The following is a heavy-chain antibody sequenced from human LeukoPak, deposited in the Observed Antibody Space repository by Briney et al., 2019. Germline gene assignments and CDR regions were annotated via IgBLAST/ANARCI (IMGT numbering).Heavy chain of an antibody. J-gene: IGHJ4*02. CDR2: ISAYNGNT. CDR3: ARVRGIAAAGEN. CDR1: GYTFTIYG. D-gene: IGHD6-13*01. Sequence: ASVTVSFKAAGYTFTIYGISWVRQAPGQGLEWMGWISAYNGNTNYAQKLQGRVTITTDTSTSTAYMELRSLRSDDTAVYYCARVRGIAAAGENWGQGTLVTVSS. V-gene: IGHV1-18*01.